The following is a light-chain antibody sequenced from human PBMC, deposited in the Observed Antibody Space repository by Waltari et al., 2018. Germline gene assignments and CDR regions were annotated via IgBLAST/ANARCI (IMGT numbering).Light chain of an antibody. CDR1: SSNIGSKT. Sequence: QSVVTQSPSASGPPGQRVTISCSGSSSNIGSKTVNWYQHLPGTAPKLLIHNNKQRPSGVPDRFSDSKSDTSASLAISGLQSEDEAEYYCAVWDDSLNGWMFGGGTKLTVL. J-gene: IGLJ3*02. V-gene: IGLV1-44*01. CDR3: AVWDDSLNGWM. CDR2: NNK.